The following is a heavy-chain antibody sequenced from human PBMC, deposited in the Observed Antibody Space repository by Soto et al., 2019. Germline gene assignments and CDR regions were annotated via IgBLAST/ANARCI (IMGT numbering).Heavy chain of an antibody. CDR3: ARGVAGTGFDL. CDR2: TYYRSNWRH. Sequence: SRTLSPTYAMSGDSVSGNTAAWNWIRSSPSRGLEWLGRTYYRSNWRHDYAVSVKSRITVNPDTSKNHFSLQLNSVTHDDKAVYYCARGVAGTGFDLWGQGTLVTVSS. V-gene: IGHV6-1*01. D-gene: IGHD6-19*01. CDR1: GDSVSGNTAA. J-gene: IGHJ4*02.